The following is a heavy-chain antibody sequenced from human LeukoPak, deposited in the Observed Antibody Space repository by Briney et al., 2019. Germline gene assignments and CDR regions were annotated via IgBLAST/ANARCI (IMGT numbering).Heavy chain of an antibody. CDR1: GFTFSDYY. J-gene: IGHJ6*03. Sequence: GGSLRPSCAASGFTFSDYYMSWIRQAPGRGLEWVSFISSSGNTIYYVDSVKGRFTISRDNAKNSLYLQMNSLRAEDTAVYYCARIPLSGWEATFYYYMDVWGKGTTVTVSS. D-gene: IGHD6-19*01. CDR3: ARIPLSGWEATFYYYMDV. V-gene: IGHV3-11*01. CDR2: ISSSGNTI.